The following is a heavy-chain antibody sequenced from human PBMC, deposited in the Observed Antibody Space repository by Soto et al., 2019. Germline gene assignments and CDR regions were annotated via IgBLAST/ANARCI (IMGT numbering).Heavy chain of an antibody. D-gene: IGHD2-21*01. CDR2: INNDGSTT. J-gene: IGHJ4*02. Sequence: GGSLRLSCAASGFTFSNYWMHWVRQAPGKGLVWVSRINNDGSTTTYVDSVKGRFTISRDNANNMLYLQMNSLRAEDTAVYYCARDHRHRSAWDFGYWGQGTLVTVS. CDR1: GFTFSNYW. CDR3: ARDHRHRSAWDFGY. V-gene: IGHV3-74*01.